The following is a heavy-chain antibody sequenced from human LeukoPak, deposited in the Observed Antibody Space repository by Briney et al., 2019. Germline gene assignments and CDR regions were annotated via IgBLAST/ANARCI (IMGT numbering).Heavy chain of an antibody. CDR3: AKDMDCSSTGCYVFAT. Sequence: GPLRLSCAASGVTLRNYAMTWIRQAPGKGLQWVSVISGDGESTYYAGSVRGRFTISRDNSKNTMYLQMNNLRAEDTAVYYCAKDMDCSSTGCYVFATWGQGTLVTVSS. J-gene: IGHJ5*02. CDR1: GVTLRNYA. V-gene: IGHV3-23*01. D-gene: IGHD2-2*01. CDR2: ISGDGEST.